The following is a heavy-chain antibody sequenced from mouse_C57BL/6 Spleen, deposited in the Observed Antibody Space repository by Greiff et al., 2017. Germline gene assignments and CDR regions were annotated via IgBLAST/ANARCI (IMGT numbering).Heavy chain of an antibody. Sequence: EVKLQESGGGLVQPGGSLKLSCAASGFTFSDYYMYWVRQTPEKRLEWVAYISNGGGSTYYPDTVKGRFTISRDNAKNTLYLQMSRLKSEDTAMYYCARQGVGRGGYFDYWGQGTTLTVSS. CDR2: ISNGGGST. CDR3: ARQGVGRGGYFDY. V-gene: IGHV5-12*01. J-gene: IGHJ2*01. CDR1: GFTFSDYY. D-gene: IGHD4-1*01.